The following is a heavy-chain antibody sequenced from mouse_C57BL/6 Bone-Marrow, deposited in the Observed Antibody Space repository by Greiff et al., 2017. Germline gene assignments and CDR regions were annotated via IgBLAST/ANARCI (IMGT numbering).Heavy chain of an antibody. CDR2: ISSGSSTI. CDR3: ARSNTPWFAY. D-gene: IGHD5-1-1*01. Sequence: EVKLVESGGGLVKPGGSLKLSCAVSGFTFSDYGMHWVRQAPEKGLEWVAYISSGSSTIYYADTVKGRFTISRDNAKNTLLLQMTSLRSEDTAMYYCARSNTPWFAYWGQGTLVTVSA. CDR1: GFTFSDYG. J-gene: IGHJ3*01. V-gene: IGHV5-17*01.